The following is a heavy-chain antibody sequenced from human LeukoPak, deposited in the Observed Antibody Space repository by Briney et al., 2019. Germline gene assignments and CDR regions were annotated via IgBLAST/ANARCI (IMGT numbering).Heavy chain of an antibody. D-gene: IGHD3-22*01. J-gene: IGHJ5*02. CDR3: ANTPNEIVVVITWFDP. CDR2: ISGSGGST. V-gene: IGHV3-23*01. Sequence: PGGSLRLSCAASGFTFSSYAMSWVRQAPGKGLEWVSAISGSGGSTYYADSVKGRFTISRDNSKNTLYLQMNSLRAEDTAVYYCANTPNEIVVVITWFDPWGQGTLVTVSS. CDR1: GFTFSSYA.